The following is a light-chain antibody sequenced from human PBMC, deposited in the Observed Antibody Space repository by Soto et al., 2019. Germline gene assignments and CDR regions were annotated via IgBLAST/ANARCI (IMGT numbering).Light chain of an antibody. CDR1: SSNIGAGYD. CDR3: QSYDSSLRGSV. V-gene: IGLV1-40*01. CDR2: GNS. J-gene: IGLJ2*01. Sequence: QSVLTQPPSVSGAPGQRVTISCTGSSSNIGAGYDVHWYQQFPGTAPKLLIYGNSNRPSGVPDRFSGSQSGTSASLAITGLQAEDEADYYCQSYDSSLRGSVFGGGTKVTVL.